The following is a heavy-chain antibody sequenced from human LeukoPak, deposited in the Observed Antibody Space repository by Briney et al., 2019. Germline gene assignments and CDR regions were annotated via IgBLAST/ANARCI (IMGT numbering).Heavy chain of an antibody. V-gene: IGHV3-48*01. CDR3: AKDATAVPGTVYMDV. CDR1: GFTFSSYS. Sequence: PGGCLRLSCAASGFTFSSYSMNSVRQAPGKGLAWISFISSSSSTMYYADSVKGRFTISRDNAKNSLYLQMNSLRAEDTALYYCAKDATAVPGTVYMDVWGKGTTVTISS. CDR2: ISSSSSTM. J-gene: IGHJ6*03. D-gene: IGHD6-13*01.